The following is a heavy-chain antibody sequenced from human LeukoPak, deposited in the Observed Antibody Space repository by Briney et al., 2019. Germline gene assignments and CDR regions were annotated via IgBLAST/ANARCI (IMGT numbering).Heavy chain of an antibody. CDR2: ISGSGGST. CDR3: AKGLGGITMIVVVITGFDY. CDR1: GFTFSSYA. Sequence: PGGSLRLSCAASGFTFSSYAMSWVRQAPGKGLEWVSAISGSGGSTYYADSVKGRFTISRDNSKNTLYLQMNSLRAEDTAVYYCAKGLGGITMIVVVITGFDYWGQGTLVTVSS. V-gene: IGHV3-23*01. D-gene: IGHD3-22*01. J-gene: IGHJ4*02.